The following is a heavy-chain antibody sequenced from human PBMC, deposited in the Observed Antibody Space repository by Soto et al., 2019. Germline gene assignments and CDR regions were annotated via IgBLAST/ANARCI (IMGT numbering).Heavy chain of an antibody. CDR2: ITGSGDYT. CDR1: GFTFNNCA. Sequence: ILTCAPPGFTFNNCAMSWVGQAQGTGLEWVSSITGSGDYTYYADSVKGRFTISRDNSKNTLYLQMNSLRAEDTAVYYCAKATYYDGTGYLYYLDFSAQGNLVTGSS. D-gene: IGHD3-22*01. CDR3: AKATYYDGTGYLYYLDF. V-gene: IGHV3-23*01. J-gene: IGHJ4*02.